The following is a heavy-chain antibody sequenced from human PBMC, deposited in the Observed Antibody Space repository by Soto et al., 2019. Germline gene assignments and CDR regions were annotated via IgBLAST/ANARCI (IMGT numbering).Heavy chain of an antibody. CDR3: ARESIVATDPYYYGMDV. J-gene: IGHJ6*02. D-gene: IGHD5-12*01. CDR2: IYYSGST. Sequence: SGTLSLTCTVSGGSISSYYWSWIRQPPREGLEWIGYIYYSGSTNYNPSLKSRVTISVDTSKNQFSLKLSSVTAADTAVYYCARESIVATDPYYYGMDVWGQGTTVTVSS. V-gene: IGHV4-59*01. CDR1: GGSISSYY.